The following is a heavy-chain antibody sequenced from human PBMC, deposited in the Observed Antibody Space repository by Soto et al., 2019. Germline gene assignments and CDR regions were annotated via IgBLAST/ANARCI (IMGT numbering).Heavy chain of an antibody. CDR1: GGSISSSSYY. CDR3: ARRGGGGYYDILTGNGASGAFDI. D-gene: IGHD3-9*01. J-gene: IGHJ3*02. CDR2: IYYSGST. Sequence: NPSETLSLTCTVSGGSISSSSYYWGWIRQPPGKGLEWIGSIYYSGSTYYNPSLKSRVTISVDTSKNQFSLKLSSVTAADTAVYYCARRGGGGYYDILTGNGASGAFDIWGQGTMVTVSS. V-gene: IGHV4-39*01.